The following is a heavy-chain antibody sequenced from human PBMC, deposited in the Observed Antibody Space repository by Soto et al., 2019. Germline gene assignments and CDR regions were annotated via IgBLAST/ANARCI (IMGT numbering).Heavy chain of an antibody. CDR1: GFTFSDYY. J-gene: IGHJ5*02. D-gene: IGHD3-22*01. CDR3: ASVGSDYDNSGYYLP. CDR2: ISSSGSTI. V-gene: IGHV3-11*01. Sequence: GGSLRLSCAASGFTFSDYYMSWIRQAPGKGLEWVSYISSSGSTIYYADSVKGRFTISRDNAKNSLYLQMNSLRAADTAVYYCASVGSDYDNSGYYLPWGPGTLVTVSS.